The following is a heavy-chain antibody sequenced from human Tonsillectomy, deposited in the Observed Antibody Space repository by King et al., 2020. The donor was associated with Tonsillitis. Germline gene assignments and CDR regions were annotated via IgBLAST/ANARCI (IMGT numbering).Heavy chain of an antibody. V-gene: IGHV4-30-4*08. Sequence: VQLQESGPRLVMPSQTLSLTCTVSGASISRGDDYWSWIRQSPGKGLEWIGYIYYSGSTYYNSSLKSRVTISINTSKTQFSLKMRSVTVADTAVYYCARADGSGSYWVPNWFDSWGQGIPVTVSS. CDR3: ARADGSGSYWVPNWFDS. CDR2: IYYSGST. D-gene: IGHD3-10*01. CDR1: GASISRGDDY. J-gene: IGHJ5*01.